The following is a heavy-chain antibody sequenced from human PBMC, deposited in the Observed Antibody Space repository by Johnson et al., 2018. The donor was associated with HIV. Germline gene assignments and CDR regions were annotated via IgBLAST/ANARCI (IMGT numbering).Heavy chain of an antibody. CDR3: AKGGRGLAFDI. D-gene: IGHD2-15*01. CDR2: IYSGGST. V-gene: IGHV3-53*01. Sequence: VQLVESGGGVVRPGGSLGLSCAASGFTVRSNYMSWVRQAPGRGLEWVSVIYSGGSTYYADSVKGRFTISRDNAKNSLYLQMSSLRAEDTAVYYCAKGGRGLAFDIWGQGTMVTVSS. CDR1: GFTVRSNY. J-gene: IGHJ3*02.